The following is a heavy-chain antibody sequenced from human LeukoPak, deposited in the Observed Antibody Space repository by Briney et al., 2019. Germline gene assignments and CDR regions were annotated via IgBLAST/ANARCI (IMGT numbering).Heavy chain of an antibody. CDR3: ARGGDGYNLGTSWYFDL. V-gene: IGHV4-59*01. Sequence: SETLSLTCTVSGGSIGAYYWSLIRQPPGKGLEWIGYIYYSGSTNYNPSLKSRVTISVDSSKNQFSLRLSSVTAADTAVYYCARGGDGYNLGTSWYFDLWGRGTLVTVSS. D-gene: IGHD5-24*01. J-gene: IGHJ2*01. CDR1: GGSIGAYY. CDR2: IYYSGST.